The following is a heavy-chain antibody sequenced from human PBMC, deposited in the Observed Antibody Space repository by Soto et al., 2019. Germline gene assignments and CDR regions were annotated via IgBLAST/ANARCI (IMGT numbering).Heavy chain of an antibody. Sequence: EVQLLESGGVLVQPGGSLLLSSAASGFTFSSYAMSCVRQAPGKGLEWVSAISGSGGSTYYADSVKGRFTISRDNSKNTLYLQMNSLRAEDTAVYYCSLWFGELPPNYYYGMDVWGQGTTVTVSS. V-gene: IGHV3-23*01. D-gene: IGHD3-10*01. J-gene: IGHJ6*02. CDR1: GFTFSSYA. CDR2: ISGSGGST. CDR3: SLWFGELPPNYYYGMDV.